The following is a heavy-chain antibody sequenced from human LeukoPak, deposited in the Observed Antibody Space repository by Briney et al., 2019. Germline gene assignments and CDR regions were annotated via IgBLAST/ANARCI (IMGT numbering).Heavy chain of an antibody. CDR1: EFTFSSYA. D-gene: IGHD4-23*01. CDR2: ISTTGGST. CDR3: AKDWTTVVTPKGYYFDS. V-gene: IGHV3-23*01. Sequence: GGSLRLSCAASEFTFSSYAMSWVRQAPGKGLEWVSAISTTGGSTYYADSVKGRFTISRDNSKNTLSLQMDSLRVEDTAVYYCAKDWTTVVTPKGYYFDSWGQGTLVTVSS. J-gene: IGHJ4*02.